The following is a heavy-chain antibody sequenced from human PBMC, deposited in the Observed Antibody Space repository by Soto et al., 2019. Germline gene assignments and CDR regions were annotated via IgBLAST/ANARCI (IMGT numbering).Heavy chain of an antibody. CDR3: AKGRIGIRGGVDY. CDR2: ITGSGGST. Sequence: GGSLRLSCGASGFTFSSDAMSWVRQAPGKGLEWVSAITGSGGSTYYADSVKGRFTISRDNSKNTLYVQMNGLRADDTAVYYCAKGRIGIRGGVDYWGQGTLVTVSS. J-gene: IGHJ4*02. V-gene: IGHV3-23*01. D-gene: IGHD4-17*01. CDR1: GFTFSSDA.